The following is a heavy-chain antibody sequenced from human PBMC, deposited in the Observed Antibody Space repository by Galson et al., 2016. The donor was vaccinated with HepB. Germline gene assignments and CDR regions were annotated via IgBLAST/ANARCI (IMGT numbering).Heavy chain of an antibody. CDR1: GFTFLSYA. CDR3: ARFGYGFDY. CDR2: MSGSGDST. D-gene: IGHD5-18*01. Sequence: SLRLSCAASGFTFLSYAMSWVRQAPGKGLEWVSGMSGSGDSTYYVETVKGRFTISRDNSKNSLYLQMNSLRTEDTSVYYCARFGYGFDYWGQGTLVTVSS. V-gene: IGHV3-23*01. J-gene: IGHJ4*02.